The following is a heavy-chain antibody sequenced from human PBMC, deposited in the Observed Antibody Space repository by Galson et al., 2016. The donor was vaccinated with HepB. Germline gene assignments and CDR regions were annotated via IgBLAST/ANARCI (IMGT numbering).Heavy chain of an antibody. D-gene: IGHD5-24*01. J-gene: IGHJ6*02. V-gene: IGHV3-53*01. CDR1: GFTVSSEY. CDR3: ARDKRERWLQSQTLYGMDV. Sequence: SLRLSCAASGFTVSSEYMTWVRQAPGKGLEWVSVIYRGGDTYYADSVKGRFTISRDNAKNTVYLQMNSLGDEDTAVYYCARDKRERWLQSQTLYGMDVWGQGTTVTVSS. CDR2: IYRGGDT.